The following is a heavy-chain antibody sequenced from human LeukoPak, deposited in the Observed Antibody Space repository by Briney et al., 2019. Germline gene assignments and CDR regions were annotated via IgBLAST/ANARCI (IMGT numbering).Heavy chain of an antibody. J-gene: IGHJ6*03. Sequence: GGSLRLSCAASGFTFSSYAMSWVRQAPGKGLEWVSAISGSGGSTYYADSVKGRFTISRDNSKNTLYLQMNSLRAEDTAVYYCAKGAAMNRYYYYYYYMDVWGKGTTVTVSS. CDR3: AKGAAMNRYYYYYYYMDV. V-gene: IGHV3-23*01. CDR2: ISGSGGST. CDR1: GFTFSSYA. D-gene: IGHD5-18*01.